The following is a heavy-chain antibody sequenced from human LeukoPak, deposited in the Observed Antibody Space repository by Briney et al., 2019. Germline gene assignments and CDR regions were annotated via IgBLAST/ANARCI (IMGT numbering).Heavy chain of an antibody. D-gene: IGHD1-14*01. V-gene: IGHV1-24*01. CDR3: ATGKLEPGLFDY. Sequence: ASVKVSCKVSGYTLTELSMHWVRQAPGKGLEWMGGFDPEDGETIYAQKFQGRVTMTEDTSTDTAYMELSSLRSEDTAVYYCATGKLEPGLFDYWGQGTLVTVSS. J-gene: IGHJ4*02. CDR1: GYTLTELS. CDR2: FDPEDGET.